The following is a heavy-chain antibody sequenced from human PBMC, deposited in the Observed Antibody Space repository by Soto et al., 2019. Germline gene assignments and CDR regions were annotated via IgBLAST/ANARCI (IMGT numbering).Heavy chain of an antibody. CDR2: TYYRSKWYN. D-gene: IGHD3-10*01. J-gene: IGHJ5*02. V-gene: IGHV6-1*01. CDR3: ARDKGYLLYNWFDP. CDR1: GDSVSSNSAA. Sequence: SQTLSLTCGISGDSVSSNSAAWNWIRQSPSRGLEWLGRTYYRSKWYNDYAVSVKSRISINPDTSKNQFSLQLNSVTPDDTAVCYCARDKGYLLYNWFDPWGQGTLVTVSS.